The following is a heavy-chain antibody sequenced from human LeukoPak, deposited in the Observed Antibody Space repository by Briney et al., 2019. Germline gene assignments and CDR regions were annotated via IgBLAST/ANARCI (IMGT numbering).Heavy chain of an antibody. CDR3: ARDLRYSYGPFDY. D-gene: IGHD5-18*01. Sequence: GGSLRLSCAASGFTFSDHYMDWVRQAPGKGLEWVGRTRNKANSYTTEYAASVKGRFTISRDNAKNSLYLQMNSLRAEDTAVYYCARDLRYSYGPFDYWGQGTLVTVSS. J-gene: IGHJ4*02. V-gene: IGHV3-72*01. CDR2: TRNKANSYTT. CDR1: GFTFSDHY.